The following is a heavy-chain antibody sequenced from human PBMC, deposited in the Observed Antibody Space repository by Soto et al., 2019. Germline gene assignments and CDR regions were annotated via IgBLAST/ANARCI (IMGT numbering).Heavy chain of an antibody. CDR2: ISYDGSNK. D-gene: IGHD4-17*01. CDR1: GFTFSSYG. Sequence: PGGSLRLSCAASGFTFSSYGMHWVRQAPGKGLEWVAVISYDGSNKYYADSVKGRFTISRDNSKNTLYLQMNSLRAEDTAVYYCAKDLNYYGDYTDYWGQGTLVTVSS. J-gene: IGHJ4*02. CDR3: AKDLNYYGDYTDY. V-gene: IGHV3-30*18.